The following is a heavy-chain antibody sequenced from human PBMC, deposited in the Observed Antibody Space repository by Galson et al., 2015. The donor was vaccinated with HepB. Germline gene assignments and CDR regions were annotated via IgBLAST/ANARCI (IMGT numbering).Heavy chain of an antibody. CDR3: ATDGRVVPAATDAFDI. CDR2: FDPEDGET. J-gene: IGHJ3*02. Sequence: SVKVSCKVSGYTLTELSMHWVRQAPGKGLEWMGGFDPEDGETIYAQKFQGRVTMTEDTSTDTAYMELSSLRSEDTAVYYCATDGRVVPAATDAFDIWGQGTMVTVSS. D-gene: IGHD2-2*01. CDR1: GYTLTELS. V-gene: IGHV1-24*01.